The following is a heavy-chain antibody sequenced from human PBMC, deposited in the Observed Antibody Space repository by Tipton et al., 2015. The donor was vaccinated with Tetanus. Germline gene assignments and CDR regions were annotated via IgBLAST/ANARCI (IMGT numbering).Heavy chain of an antibody. CDR3: ARANYEYPKKGPFDS. Sequence: LRLSCTVSGGSVSSGSYYWAWIRQPPGKGLEYIGYILYGGSTHYSPSLKSRVTVSADPSKNQFSLKLSSVTAADTAVYYCARANYEYPKKGPFDSWGQGTVVIVSS. V-gene: IGHV4-61*01. J-gene: IGHJ4*02. CDR2: ILYGGST. D-gene: IGHD3-3*01. CDR1: GGSVSSGSYY.